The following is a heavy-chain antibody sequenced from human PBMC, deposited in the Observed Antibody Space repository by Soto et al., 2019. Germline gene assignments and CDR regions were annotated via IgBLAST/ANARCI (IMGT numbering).Heavy chain of an antibody. D-gene: IGHD1-26*01. V-gene: IGHV4-39*01. J-gene: IGHJ5*02. Sequence: SETLSLTCTVSGGSISSSFYFWDWIRQPPGKGLEWIGSIYSSGSTYSNTSLKSRVTISVDTSENQFSLKLSPVTATDTAVYCCARRRLQCELGGSCFDPWGQGTLVTVSS. CDR1: GGSISSSFYF. CDR2: IYSSGST. CDR3: ARRRLQCELGGSCFDP.